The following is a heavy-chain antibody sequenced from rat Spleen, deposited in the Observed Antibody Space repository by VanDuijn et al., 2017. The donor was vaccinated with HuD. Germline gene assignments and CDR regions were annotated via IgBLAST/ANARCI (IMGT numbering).Heavy chain of an antibody. CDR2: ISYDGSST. CDR3: SRHTGNFDY. Sequence: EVQLVESGGGLVQPGRSLKLSCAASGFTFSDYYMAWVRQAPTKGLEWVATISYDGSSTYYRDSVKGRFTISRDNAKSTLYLQMDSLRSEDTATYYCSRHTGNFDYWGQGVMVTVSS. D-gene: IGHD1-12*02. J-gene: IGHJ2*01. CDR1: GFTFSDYY. V-gene: IGHV5-29*01.